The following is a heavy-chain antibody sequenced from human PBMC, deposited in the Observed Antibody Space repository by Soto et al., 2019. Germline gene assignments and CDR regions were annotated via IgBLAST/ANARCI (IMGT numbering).Heavy chain of an antibody. V-gene: IGHV3-23*01. Sequence: EVQLLESGGGLVQSGGSLRLSCAASGFTFSSAAMSWVRQAPGKGLEWVSTFSASGGGTYYADSVKGLFTISRDNSKNTLYLQMNSLRVEETAVYYCAPLTAYWGQGILVAVSS. CDR3: APLTAY. J-gene: IGHJ4*02. D-gene: IGHD7-27*01. CDR1: GFTFSSAA. CDR2: FSASGGGT.